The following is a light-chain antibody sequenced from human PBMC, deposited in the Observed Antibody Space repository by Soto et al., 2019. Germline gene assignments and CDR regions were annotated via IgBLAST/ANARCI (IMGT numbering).Light chain of an antibody. CDR2: WAS. CDR3: QQYHCDPIS. Sequence: VMSESPDPLALSLIERATINWKSSRSVLSSSDNKNYLAGFQQQPGQPPKLLIDWASTRKYGVPERVSGSGSGTDFTLTITSLQAEDVVVDYCQQYHCDPISFGQGTRLEI. J-gene: IGKJ5*01. CDR1: RSVLSSSDNKNY. V-gene: IGKV4-1*01.